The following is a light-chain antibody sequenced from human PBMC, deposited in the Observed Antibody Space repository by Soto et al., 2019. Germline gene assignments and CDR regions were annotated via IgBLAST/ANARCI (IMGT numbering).Light chain of an antibody. CDR1: QSVSSS. Sequence: EIVLTHSPGTLSLSPGERATLSCRASQSVSSSLAWCQQKPGQAPRLLIHGASSRATGIPDRFSGSGSGTDFTLTISRLEPEDFAIYYCQYYGSSPLTFGGGTKVDIK. J-gene: IGKJ4*01. CDR3: QYYGSSPLT. CDR2: GAS. V-gene: IGKV3-20*01.